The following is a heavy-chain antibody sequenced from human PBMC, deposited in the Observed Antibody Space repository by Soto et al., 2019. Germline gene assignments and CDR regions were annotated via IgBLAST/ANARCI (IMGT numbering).Heavy chain of an antibody. CDR2: IYHSGST. CDR1: GGSISSSNW. D-gene: IGHD6-19*01. V-gene: IGHV4-4*02. J-gene: IGHJ4*02. Sequence: SETLSLTCAVSGGSISSSNWFSWVRQLPEKGLEWNGEIYHSGSTNYNPSLKSRDNKSVDKSKYQFSLKLSSVTAADTAVYYCARVAVAGTRFDYWGQGTLVTVS. CDR3: ARVAVAGTRFDY.